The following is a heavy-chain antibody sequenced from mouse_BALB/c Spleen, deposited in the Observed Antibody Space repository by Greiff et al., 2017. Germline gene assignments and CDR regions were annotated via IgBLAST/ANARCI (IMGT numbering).Heavy chain of an antibody. J-gene: IGHJ3*01. CDR1: GFTFSDYY. Sequence: EVQLVESGGGLVKPGGSLKLSCAASGFTFSDYYMYWVRQTPEKRLEWVATISDGGSYTYYPDSVKGRFTISRDNAKNNLYLQMRSLKSEDTAMYYCAREGYYGNYGGFAYWGQGTLVTVSA. CDR3: AREGYYGNYGGFAY. V-gene: IGHV5-4*02. CDR2: ISDGGSYT. D-gene: IGHD2-1*01.